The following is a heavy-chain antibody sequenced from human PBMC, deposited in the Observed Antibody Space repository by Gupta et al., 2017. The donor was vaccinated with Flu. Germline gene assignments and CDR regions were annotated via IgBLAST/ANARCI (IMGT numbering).Heavy chain of an antibody. CDR2: TDYRSKWYN. V-gene: IGHV6-1*01. CDR1: GDSVASNSAA. Sequence: SGDSVASNSAAWNWMRQSPSRGLEWLGRTDYRSKWYNDYAVSVKSRITINPDTSKNQFSLQLNSVTPEDTAVYYCARKGSSTVFDYWGQGTLVTVSS. J-gene: IGHJ4*02. CDR3: ARKGSSTVFDY. D-gene: IGHD6-6*01.